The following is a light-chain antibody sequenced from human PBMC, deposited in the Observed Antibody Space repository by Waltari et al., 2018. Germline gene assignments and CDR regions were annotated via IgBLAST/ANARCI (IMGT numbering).Light chain of an antibody. CDR2: DAS. CDR1: QGINSA. CDR3: QQFKSFLIT. V-gene: IGKV1-13*02. J-gene: IGKJ5*01. Sequence: AIQLTQSPSSLSASVGDRVTITCRARQGINSALAWYQHKPGKAPKLLIYDASSLESGVPSRFSGSGYGTDFTLTISSLQPEDFATYYCQQFKSFLITFGQGTRLEIK.